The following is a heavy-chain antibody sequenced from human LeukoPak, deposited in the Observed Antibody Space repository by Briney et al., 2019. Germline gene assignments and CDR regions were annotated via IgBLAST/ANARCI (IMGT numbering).Heavy chain of an antibody. V-gene: IGHV3-74*01. CDR1: GFTFSSSW. Sequence: GGSLSLSCAASGFTFSSSWMHWVRQAPGKGLVWVSRLNPDGGTTTYADSVKGRFTISRDNAKNTLYPEMNSLRVEDTAVYYCVRGLNGPFDYWGQGTLVTVSS. CDR2: LNPDGGTT. D-gene: IGHD2-8*01. J-gene: IGHJ4*02. CDR3: VRGLNGPFDY.